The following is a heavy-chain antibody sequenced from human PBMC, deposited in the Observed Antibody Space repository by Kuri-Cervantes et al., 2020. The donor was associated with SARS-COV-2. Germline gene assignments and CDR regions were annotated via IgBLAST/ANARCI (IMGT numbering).Heavy chain of an antibody. CDR2: ISYDGINK. CDR1: GFTFASYA. Sequence: GGSLRLSCAASGFTFASYAMHWVRQAPGKGLEWVTLISYDGINKFYADSVKGRFTISRDNSKNTLYLQMNSLKTEDTAVYYCTTDPIVVVPAAPPWGQDYWGQGTLVTVSS. CDR3: TTDPIVVVPAAPPWGQDY. V-gene: IGHV3-30-3*01. J-gene: IGHJ4*02. D-gene: IGHD2-2*01.